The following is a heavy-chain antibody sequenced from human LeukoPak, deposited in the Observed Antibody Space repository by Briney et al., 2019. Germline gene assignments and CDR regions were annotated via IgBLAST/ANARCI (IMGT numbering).Heavy chain of an antibody. D-gene: IGHD6-13*01. CDR3: ARGIIAAAGTNWFDP. CDR1: GGSISSGSYY. V-gene: IGHV4-61*02. Sequence: SETLSLTCTVSGGSISSGSYYWSWIRQPAGKGLEWIGRIYTSGSTNYNPSLKSRVTISVDTSKNQFSLKLSSVTAADTAGYYCARGIIAAAGTNWFDPWGQGTLVTVSS. J-gene: IGHJ5*02. CDR2: IYTSGST.